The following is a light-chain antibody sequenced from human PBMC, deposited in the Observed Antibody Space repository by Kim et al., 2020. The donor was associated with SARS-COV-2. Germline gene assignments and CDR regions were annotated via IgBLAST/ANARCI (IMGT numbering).Light chain of an antibody. Sequence: SASVGYRVTITYRASQSISSWLSWYQQKPGTAPTLLIYDSSILESGVPSRFSGSGSGTEFTLTINSLQPDDFATYYCQQYNSYPLTFGGGTKLEIK. CDR2: DSS. J-gene: IGKJ4*01. CDR3: QQYNSYPLT. V-gene: IGKV1-5*01. CDR1: QSISSW.